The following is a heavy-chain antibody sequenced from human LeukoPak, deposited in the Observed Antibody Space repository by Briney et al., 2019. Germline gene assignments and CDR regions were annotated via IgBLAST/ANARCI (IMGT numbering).Heavy chain of an antibody. Sequence: PGGSLRLSCAGSGITFSSWSMNWVRQAPGKGLEWVSFISSTSATIYYADSVKGRFTVSRDNAKNSLYLQMNSLRAEDTATYYCARAKYSSRWSLDYWGQGALVTVSS. CDR3: ARAKYSSRWSLDY. CDR1: GITFSSWS. D-gene: IGHD6-13*01. J-gene: IGHJ4*02. V-gene: IGHV3-48*01. CDR2: ISSTSATI.